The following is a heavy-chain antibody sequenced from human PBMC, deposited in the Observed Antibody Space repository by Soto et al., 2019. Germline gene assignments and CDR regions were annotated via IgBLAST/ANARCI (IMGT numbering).Heavy chain of an antibody. J-gene: IGHJ4*02. CDR1: GGSITSGGYS. CDR2: MYHSGNT. V-gene: IGHV4-30-2*01. CDR3: ARIYGDYDNYFDY. D-gene: IGHD4-17*01. Sequence: SETLSLTCAVSGGSITSGGYSWGWIRQPPGQGLEWIGYMYHSGNTYYNPSLKGRVTISLDHSRNQFSLRLNSVTAADTAVYYCARIYGDYDNYFDYWGQGTLVTVSS.